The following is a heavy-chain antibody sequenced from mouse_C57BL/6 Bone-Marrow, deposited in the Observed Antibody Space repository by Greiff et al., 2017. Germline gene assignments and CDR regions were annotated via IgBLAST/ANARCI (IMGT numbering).Heavy chain of an antibody. CDR2: ISYSGST. Sequence: ESGPGLAKPSQTLSLTCSVTGYSITSDYWNWIRKFPGNKLEYMGYISYSGSTYYNPSLKSRISIPRDTSKNQYYLQLNSVTTEDTATYYCARYCYYGSSYGYFDYWGQGTTLTVSS. CDR3: ARYCYYGSSYGYFDY. V-gene: IGHV3-8*01. CDR1: GYSITSDY. J-gene: IGHJ2*01. D-gene: IGHD1-1*01.